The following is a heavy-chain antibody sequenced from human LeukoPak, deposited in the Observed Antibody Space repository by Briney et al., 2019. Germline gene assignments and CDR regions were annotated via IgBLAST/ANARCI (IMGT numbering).Heavy chain of an antibody. Sequence: GGSLRLSCAASGFTVSNNYMSWVRQAPGKGLEWVSLYSGGKTYYADSVKGRFTISRDNSKNTLYLQMNSLRPEDTAVYYCARGADYSKSPCHYWGQGTLVTVSS. CDR1: GFTVSNNY. D-gene: IGHD4-11*01. V-gene: IGHV3-53*05. CDR2: YSGGKT. CDR3: ARGADYSKSPCHY. J-gene: IGHJ4*02.